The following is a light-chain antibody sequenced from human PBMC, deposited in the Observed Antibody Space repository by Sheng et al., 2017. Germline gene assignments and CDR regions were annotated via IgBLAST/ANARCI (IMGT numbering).Light chain of an antibody. J-gene: IGLJ1*01. Sequence: QSALTQPASVSGSPGQSITISCTGTGSDVGGYNSVAWYQQHPGKAPKLMIFDVNNRPSGVSNRFSGSKSGNTASLTISGLRADDEADYYCNSYTNSDTYVFGTGTKVTVL. CDR3: NSYTNSDTYV. V-gene: IGLV2-14*01. CDR1: GSDVGGYNS. CDR2: DVN.